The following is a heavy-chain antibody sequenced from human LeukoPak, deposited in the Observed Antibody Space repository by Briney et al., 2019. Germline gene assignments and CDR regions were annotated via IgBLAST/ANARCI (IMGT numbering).Heavy chain of an antibody. J-gene: IGHJ6*03. V-gene: IGHV1-69*05. D-gene: IGHD1-26*01. CDR2: IIPIFGTA. CDR1: GGTFSSYA. CDR3: ARARYSGSYYDYYYYYMDV. Sequence: GASVKVSCKASGGTFSSYAISWVRQAPGQGLEWMGGIIPIFGTANYAQKFQGRVTITTDESTSTAYMELSSLRSEDTAVYYCARARYSGSYYDYYYYYMDVWGKGTTVTVSS.